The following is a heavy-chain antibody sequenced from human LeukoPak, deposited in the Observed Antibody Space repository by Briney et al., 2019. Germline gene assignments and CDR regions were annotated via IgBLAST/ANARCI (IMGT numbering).Heavy chain of an antibody. CDR1: GGTFSSYA. V-gene: IGHV1-69*05. D-gene: IGHD6-13*01. CDR3: ARGAKPPGYSSSWSEVWHFDY. J-gene: IGHJ4*02. Sequence: SVKVSCKASGGTFSSYAISWVRQAPGKGLEWMGGIIPIFGTANYAQKFQGRVTITTDESTSTAYMELSSLRSEDTAVYYCARGAKPPGYSSSWSEVWHFDYWGQGTLVTVSS. CDR2: IIPIFGTA.